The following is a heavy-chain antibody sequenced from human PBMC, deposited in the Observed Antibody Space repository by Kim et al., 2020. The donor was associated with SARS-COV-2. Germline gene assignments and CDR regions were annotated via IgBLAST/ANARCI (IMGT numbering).Heavy chain of an antibody. V-gene: IGHV3-33*05. D-gene: IGHD2-2*01. CDR2: ISYDGSDK. Sequence: GGSLRLSCAASGFTFSTYGMHWVRQAPGKGLDWVAVISYDGSDKYYADSVKGRFSISRGNSKNTLYLQMNSLGADDTAVYYCVRGGYQVLWIHGMDVWGQGTTVTVSS. J-gene: IGHJ6*02. CDR1: GFTFSTYG. CDR3: VRGGYQVLWIHGMDV.